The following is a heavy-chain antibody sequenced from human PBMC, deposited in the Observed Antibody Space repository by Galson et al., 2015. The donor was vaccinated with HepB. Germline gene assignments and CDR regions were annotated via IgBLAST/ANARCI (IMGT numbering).Heavy chain of an antibody. Sequence: SLRLSCAASGFTFSDYWMSWVRQAPGKGLEWVANIKQDGSEKYYVDSVKGRFTISRDNAKNSLYLQMNSLRAEDTAVYYCARDGIGRSGYYYYYYYYYMDVWGKGTTVTVSS. D-gene: IGHD3-22*01. V-gene: IGHV3-7*01. CDR3: ARDGIGRSGYYYYYYYYYMDV. CDR2: IKQDGSEK. J-gene: IGHJ6*03. CDR1: GFTFSDYW.